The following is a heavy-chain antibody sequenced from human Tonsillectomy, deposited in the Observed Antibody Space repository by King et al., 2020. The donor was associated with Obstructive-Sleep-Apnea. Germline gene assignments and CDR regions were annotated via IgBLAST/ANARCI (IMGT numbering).Heavy chain of an antibody. J-gene: IGHJ4*02. CDR3: ASDWVSGDQPFYVDY. D-gene: IGHD2-21*02. CDR2: IYYSGSA. V-gene: IGHV4-39*07. CDR1: GGSISSSSYY. Sequence: LQLQESGPGLVKPSETLSLTCTVSGGSISSSSYYWGWVRQPPGKGLEWIGGIYYSGSAYYNPSLKSRVTISVYTSKNQFSLKLSSVTAADTAVSYCASDWVSGDQPFYVDYWGQGTLVTVSS.